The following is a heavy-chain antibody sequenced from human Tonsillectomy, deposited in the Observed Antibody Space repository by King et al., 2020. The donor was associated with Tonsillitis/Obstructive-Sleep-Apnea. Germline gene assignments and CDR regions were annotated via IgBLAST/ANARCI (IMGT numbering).Heavy chain of an antibody. CDR2: IYPSDSYV. V-gene: IGHV5-10-1*01. CDR3: ARGHCSSTNCYYFDY. CDR1: GYSFTSYW. Sequence: QLVQSGAEVKKPGESLRISCQGSGYSFTSYWINWVRQMPGKGLELMGTIYPSDSYVNSSPSFQGHVTISTDKSISPPYLQWSSLKAPDTAMYYCARGHCSSTNCYYFDYWGQGALVTVSS. J-gene: IGHJ4*02. D-gene: IGHD2-2*01.